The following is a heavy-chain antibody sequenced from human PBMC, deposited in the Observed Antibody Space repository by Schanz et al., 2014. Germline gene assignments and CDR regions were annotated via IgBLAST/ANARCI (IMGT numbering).Heavy chain of an antibody. CDR2: ISYDGNNE. J-gene: IGHJ4*02. D-gene: IGHD3-10*01. V-gene: IGHV3-30*18. Sequence: VQLLESGGGLVQPGGSLRLSCAASGFTFSDAWMTWVRQAPGKGLEWVAVISYDGNNEDYADSVKGRFSISRDNSQNTLYLQMNSLRAEDTAVYYCAKDQGSYGSGSYSYFDYWGQGTLATVSS. CDR3: AKDQGSYGSGSYSYFDY. CDR1: GFTFSDAW.